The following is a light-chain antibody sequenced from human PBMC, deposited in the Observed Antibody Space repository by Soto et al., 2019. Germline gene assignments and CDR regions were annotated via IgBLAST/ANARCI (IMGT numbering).Light chain of an antibody. CDR2: VAS. J-gene: IGKJ2*01. Sequence: DIQMTQSPSSLSASVGDRVTITCRASQSISSYLNWYQQKPGKAPKFLIYVASTLQSGVPSRFSGSESRTDFTLTISSLPPEDFATYYCQQSYRSPYTFGQGTKVEIK. V-gene: IGKV1-39*01. CDR3: QQSYRSPYT. CDR1: QSISSY.